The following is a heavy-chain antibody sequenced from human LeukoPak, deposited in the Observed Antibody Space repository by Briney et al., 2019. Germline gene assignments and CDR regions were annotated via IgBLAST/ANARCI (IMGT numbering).Heavy chain of an antibody. Sequence: PSETLSLTCTVSSGSISSYYWSWIRQPAGEELEWIGRIYSSGSTNYNPSLKSRVTMSVDTSQNQFSLKVSSVTAADTAVYYCARGYNWASPTRNFYYMDVWGKGTTVTVSS. J-gene: IGHJ6*03. D-gene: IGHD1-20*01. CDR1: SGSISSYY. CDR3: ARGYNWASPTRNFYYMDV. CDR2: IYSSGST. V-gene: IGHV4-4*07.